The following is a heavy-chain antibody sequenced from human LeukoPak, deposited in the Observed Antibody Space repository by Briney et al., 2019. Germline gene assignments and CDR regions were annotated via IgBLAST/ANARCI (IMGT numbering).Heavy chain of an antibody. V-gene: IGHV4-38-2*01. D-gene: IGHD6-13*01. CDR1: GYSISSGYY. Sequence: SEALSLTCAVSGYSISSGYYWGWIRQPPGKGLEWIGSIYHSGSTYYNPSLKSRVTISVDTSKNQFSLKLSSVTAADTAVYYCARQGGIAAAGSIDYWGQGTLVTVSS. CDR2: IYHSGST. J-gene: IGHJ4*02. CDR3: ARQGGIAAAGSIDY.